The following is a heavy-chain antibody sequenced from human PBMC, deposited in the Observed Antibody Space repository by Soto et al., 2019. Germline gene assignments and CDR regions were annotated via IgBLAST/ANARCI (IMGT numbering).Heavy chain of an antibody. J-gene: IGHJ5*02. CDR1: GFTFSSYA. Sequence: GGSLRLSCAASGFTFSSYAMSWVRQAPGKGLEWVSAISGSGGSTYYADSVKGRFTISRDNSKNTLYLQMNSLRAEDTAVYYCAKALGWLVPLGVGWFDPWGQGTLVTVSS. CDR3: AKALGWLVPLGVGWFDP. D-gene: IGHD6-19*01. CDR2: ISGSGGST. V-gene: IGHV3-23*01.